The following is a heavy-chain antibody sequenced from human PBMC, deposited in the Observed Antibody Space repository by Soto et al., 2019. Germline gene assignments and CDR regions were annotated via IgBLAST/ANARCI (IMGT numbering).Heavy chain of an antibody. CDR2: ISADNGNT. D-gene: IGHD2-8*02. V-gene: IGHV1-18*01. CDR1: GYTFTSYG. J-gene: IGHJ4*02. CDR3: ARDLTPRVLDH. Sequence: QVQVVQSGAEVKKPGASVKVYCKASGYTFTSYGISWVRQAPGQGLEWMGGISADNGNTNCAQKLQGRVTMTTDTSTSTAYMELTSLRSDDTAVYYCARDLTPRVLDHWGQGTLVTVSS.